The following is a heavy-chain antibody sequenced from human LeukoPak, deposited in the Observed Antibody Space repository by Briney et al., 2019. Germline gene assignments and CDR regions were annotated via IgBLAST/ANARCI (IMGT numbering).Heavy chain of an antibody. J-gene: IGHJ4*02. CDR1: GFTVSSNY. V-gene: IGHV3-53*01. D-gene: IGHD1-26*01. CDR2: IYSGGST. Sequence: PGGSLRLSCAASGFTVSSNYMSWVRRAPGKGLEWVSVIYSGGSTYYADSVKGRFTISRDNSKNTLYLQMNSLRAEDTAVYYCARGLMWELGDYWGQGTLVTVSS. CDR3: ARGLMWELGDY.